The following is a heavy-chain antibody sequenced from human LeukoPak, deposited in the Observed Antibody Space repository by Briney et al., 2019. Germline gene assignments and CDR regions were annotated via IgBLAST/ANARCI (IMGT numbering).Heavy chain of an antibody. Sequence: PGGSLRLSCAASGFTFSSYAMSWVRQAPGKGLEWVSAISGSGGSTYYADSVKGRFTISRDNSKNTLYLQMNSLRAEDTAVYYCATDRGWRTSGYYLYYFEYWGQGTPVTYSS. J-gene: IGHJ4*02. CDR3: ATDRGWRTSGYYLYYFEY. CDR1: GFTFSSYA. CDR2: ISGSGGST. D-gene: IGHD3-3*01. V-gene: IGHV3-23*01.